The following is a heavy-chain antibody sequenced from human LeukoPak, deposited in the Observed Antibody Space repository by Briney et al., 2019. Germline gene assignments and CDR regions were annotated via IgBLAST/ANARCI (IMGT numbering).Heavy chain of an antibody. J-gene: IGHJ4*02. CDR3: AKGDPMVRGHVYFDY. V-gene: IGHV3-23*01. CDR2: ISGSGGST. D-gene: IGHD3-10*01. Sequence: PGGSLRLSCAASGFTFSSYPMSWVRQAPGKGLEGVSAISGSGGSTYYADSVKGRFTISRDNSKNTLYLQMNSLRAEDTAVYYCAKGDPMVRGHVYFDYWGQGTLVTVSS. CDR1: GFTFSSYP.